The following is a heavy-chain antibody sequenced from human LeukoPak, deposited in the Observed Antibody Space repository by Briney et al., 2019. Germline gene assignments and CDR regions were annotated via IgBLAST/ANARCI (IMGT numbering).Heavy chain of an antibody. CDR1: GGSINSYY. J-gene: IGHJ4*02. D-gene: IGHD2-21*01. CDR2: IYTSGST. CDR3: ARVGEKLSYYYFDY. Sequence: PSETLSLTCTVSGGSINSYYWRWIRQPAGKGLEWIGRIYTSGSTNYKPSLKSRVTMSVDTSKNQFSLKLSSVTAADTAVYYCARVGEKLSYYYFDYWGQGTLVTVSS. V-gene: IGHV4-4*07.